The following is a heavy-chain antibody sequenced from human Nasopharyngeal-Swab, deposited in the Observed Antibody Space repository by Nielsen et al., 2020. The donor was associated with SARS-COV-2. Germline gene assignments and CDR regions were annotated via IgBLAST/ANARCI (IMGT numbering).Heavy chain of an antibody. V-gene: IGHV3-21*01. CDR3: ARGEYSSSSGAFDI. J-gene: IGHJ3*02. D-gene: IGHD6-6*01. CDR1: GFTFSSYS. Sequence: GGSLRLSCAASGFTFSSYSMNWVRQAPGKGLEWVSSISSSSTYIYYADSVKGRFTISRDNAKNSLFLQMNGLSAEDMAVYYCARGEYSSSSGAFDIWGQGTMVTVSS. CDR2: ISSSSTYI.